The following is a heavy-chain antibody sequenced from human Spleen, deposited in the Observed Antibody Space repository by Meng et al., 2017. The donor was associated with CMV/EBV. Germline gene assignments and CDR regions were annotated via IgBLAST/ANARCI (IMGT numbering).Heavy chain of an antibody. J-gene: IGHJ4*02. Sequence: SCKASGGTFSSYAIRWVRQAPGQGLEWMGGIIPIFGTANYAQKFQGRVTITTDESTSTAYMELSSLRSEDTAVYYCASSSREYSYGYWGQGTLVTVSS. CDR2: IIPIFGTA. V-gene: IGHV1-69*05. CDR3: ASSSREYSYGY. CDR1: GGTFSSYA. D-gene: IGHD5-18*01.